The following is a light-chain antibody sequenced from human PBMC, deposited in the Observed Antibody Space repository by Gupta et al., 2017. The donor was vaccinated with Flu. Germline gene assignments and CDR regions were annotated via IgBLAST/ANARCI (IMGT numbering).Light chain of an antibody. V-gene: IGKV1-5*03. CDR2: KAS. CDR1: QSIHNY. Sequence: DIQMTQSPSTLSASVGDRVTITCRASQSIHNYLAWYQQKPGKAPKLLIYKASSLESGVPPRFSGSGSGTEFTLTISSLQADDFATYYCQQYYNYVTFGQGTKVEIK. CDR3: QQYYNYVT. J-gene: IGKJ1*01.